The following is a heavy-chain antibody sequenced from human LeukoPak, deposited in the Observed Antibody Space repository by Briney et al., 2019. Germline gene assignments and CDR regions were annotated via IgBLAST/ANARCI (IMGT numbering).Heavy chain of an antibody. Sequence: GGSLRLSCAASGFTVSSNYMSWVRQAPGKGLEWVSVIYSGGSTYYADSVKGRFTISRDNSKNTLYLQMNSLRAEDTAVYYCATVGGNSRGRRDYWGQGTLVTVSS. CDR2: IYSGGST. J-gene: IGHJ4*02. V-gene: IGHV3-53*01. CDR3: ATVGGNSRGRRDY. D-gene: IGHD4-23*01. CDR1: GFTVSSNY.